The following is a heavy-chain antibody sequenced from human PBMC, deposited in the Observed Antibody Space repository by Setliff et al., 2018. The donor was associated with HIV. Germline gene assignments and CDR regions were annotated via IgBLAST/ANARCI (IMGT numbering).Heavy chain of an antibody. CDR1: GFTFTTYP. CDR2: ISGDGGDT. J-gene: IGHJ4*02. V-gene: IGHV3-23*01. D-gene: IGHD3-22*01. CDR3: ARQAHPRGYYGSAGLFDY. Sequence: GGSLRLSCVASGFTFTTYPMSWVRQAPGKGLEWVSAISGDGGDTAYADSLKGRFTISRDTSKNTLHQHMNSLRAEDTAVYYCARQAHPRGYYGSAGLFDYWGQGTPVTVSS.